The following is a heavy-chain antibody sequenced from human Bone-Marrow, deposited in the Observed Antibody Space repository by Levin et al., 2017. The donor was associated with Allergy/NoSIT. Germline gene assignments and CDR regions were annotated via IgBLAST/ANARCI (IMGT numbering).Heavy chain of an antibody. J-gene: IGHJ4*01. V-gene: IGHV3-15*05. Sequence: SCTASGFTFSNAWMSWVRQAPGKGLEWIGRHNTKTGGGRIDYAAPLKNRFVMSRDDSRSTLYLQINSLKSEDTAGYYCASSYSGTFYDWWGQGTLVTVS. CDR1: GFTFSNAW. CDR3: ASSYSGTFYDW. CDR2: HNTKTGGGRI. D-gene: IGHD1-26*01.